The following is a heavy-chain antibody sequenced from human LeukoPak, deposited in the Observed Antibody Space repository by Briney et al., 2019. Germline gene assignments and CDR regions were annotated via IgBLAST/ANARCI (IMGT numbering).Heavy chain of an antibody. CDR2: INHSGST. J-gene: IGHJ6*02. CDR1: GGSFSGYY. CDR3: ASGRTRNYGMDV. Sequence: SETLSLTCAVYGGSFSGYYWSWIRQPPGKGLEWIGEINHSGSTNYNPSLKSRVTISVDTSKNQFSLKLSSVTAADTAVYYCASGRTRNYGMDVWGQGTTVTVSS. V-gene: IGHV4-34*01.